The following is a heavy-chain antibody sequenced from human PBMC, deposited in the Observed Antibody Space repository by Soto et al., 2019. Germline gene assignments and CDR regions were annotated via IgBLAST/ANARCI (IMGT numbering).Heavy chain of an antibody. CDR1: GFTFSNAW. V-gene: IGHV3-15*01. CDR2: IKSKTDGGTT. D-gene: IGHD3-22*01. Sequence: GGSLRLSCAASGFTFSNAWMSWVRQAPGKGLEWVGRIKSKTDGGTTDYAAPVKGRFTISRDDSKNTLYLQMNSLKTDDTAVYYCTSDSQFSGFHYWGQGTLVTVSS. CDR3: TSDSQFSGFHY. J-gene: IGHJ4*02.